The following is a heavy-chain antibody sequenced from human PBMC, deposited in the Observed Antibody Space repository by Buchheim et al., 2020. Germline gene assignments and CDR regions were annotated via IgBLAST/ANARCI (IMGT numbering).Heavy chain of an antibody. CDR2: IKQDGSDK. Sequence: EVQLVESGGGLVQPGGSLRLSCAASGFTFSSYWMSWVRQAPGKGLEWVANIKQDGSDKYYVASVKGRFTISRDNAKTSLYLQMNSLTDEDTAFYYCARVGTSSSLYDYWGQGTL. V-gene: IGHV3-7*01. J-gene: IGHJ4*02. CDR1: GFTFSSYW. CDR3: ARVGTSSSLYDY. D-gene: IGHD6-6*01.